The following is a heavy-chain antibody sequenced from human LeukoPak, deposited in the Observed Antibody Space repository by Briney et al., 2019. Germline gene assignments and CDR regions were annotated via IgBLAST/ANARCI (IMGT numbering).Heavy chain of an antibody. D-gene: IGHD3-3*01. V-gene: IGHV3-23*01. Sequence: GGSLRLSCAASGFTFSDYALGWVRQAPGRGLEWVATLSGSGAGTYYSDSVQGRFTISRDNSKRTLFLQMNSLRAEDTAFYYCAKAELGVDTFFDYWGQGTLVTVST. J-gene: IGHJ4*02. CDR3: AKAELGVDTFFDY. CDR2: LSGSGAGT. CDR1: GFTFSDYA.